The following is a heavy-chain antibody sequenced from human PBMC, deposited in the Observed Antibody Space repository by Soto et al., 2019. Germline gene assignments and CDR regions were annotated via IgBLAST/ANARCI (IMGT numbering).Heavy chain of an antibody. J-gene: IGHJ1*01. Sequence: GGSLRLSCAASGFTFSSYGMHWVRQSPGKGLEWVAVISYDGSNKYYADSVKGRFTISRDNSKNTLYLQMNSLRAEDTAVYYCAKGSLPYVAEYFQHWGQGTLVTVS. CDR2: ISYDGSNK. V-gene: IGHV3-30*18. D-gene: IGHD3-16*01. CDR1: GFTFSSYG. CDR3: AKGSLPYVAEYFQH.